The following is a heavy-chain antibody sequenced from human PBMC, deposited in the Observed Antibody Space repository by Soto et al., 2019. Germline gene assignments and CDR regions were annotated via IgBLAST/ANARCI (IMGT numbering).Heavy chain of an antibody. D-gene: IGHD6-13*01. V-gene: IGHV5-51*01. CDR2: IYLGDSDT. J-gene: IGHJ4*02. CDR3: ARRVYHPLLSDYFDF. CDR1: GYRFSSYS. Sequence: PXGALKISCKGCGYRFSSYSIAWVRQMPGKGLEWMGIIYLGDSDTGYSPSFQGHVTISADKSISTAYLQWSSLKASDTAMYYCARRVYHPLLSDYFDFWGQGTPVTASS.